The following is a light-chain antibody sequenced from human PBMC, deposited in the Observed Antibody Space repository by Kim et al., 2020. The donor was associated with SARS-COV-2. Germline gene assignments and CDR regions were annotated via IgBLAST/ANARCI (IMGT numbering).Light chain of an antibody. Sequence: SASVGDRVTITCRASQGISNYLAWYQQKPGKVPKVLIYAAYALQPGVASRFSGSGSGTDFTLTISSLQPEDAATYYCQKYNSAPWTFGQGTKVEIK. CDR2: AAY. CDR1: QGISNY. J-gene: IGKJ1*01. V-gene: IGKV1-27*01. CDR3: QKYNSAPWT.